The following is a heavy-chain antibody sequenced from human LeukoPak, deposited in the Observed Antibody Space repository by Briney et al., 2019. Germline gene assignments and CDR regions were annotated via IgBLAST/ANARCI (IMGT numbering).Heavy chain of an antibody. CDR3: ARSITMIAPFDY. CDR2: IYYSGST. V-gene: IGHV4-4*07. J-gene: IGHJ4*02. CDR1: GDSISSYY. D-gene: IGHD3-22*01. Sequence: SETLSLTCTVSGDSISSYYWSWIRQPAGKGLEWIGRIYYSGSTNYNPSLKSRVTISVDTSKNQFSLKLSSVTAADTAVYYCARSITMIAPFDYWGQGTLVTVSS.